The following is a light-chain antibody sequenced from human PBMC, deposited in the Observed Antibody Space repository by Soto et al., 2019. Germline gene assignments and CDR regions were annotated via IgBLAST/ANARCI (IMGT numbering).Light chain of an antibody. CDR2: YNN. CDR1: SSNIGSNT. CDR3: AAWDDSLYGWV. J-gene: IGLJ3*02. Sequence: QSVLTQPPSASGTPGQRVTISCSGSSSNIGSNTVNWYQQLPGTAPTLLIYYNNQRPSGVPDRFSGSKSGTSASLAISGLQSEDEAHYYCAAWDDSLYGWVFDGGTKLTVL. V-gene: IGLV1-44*01.